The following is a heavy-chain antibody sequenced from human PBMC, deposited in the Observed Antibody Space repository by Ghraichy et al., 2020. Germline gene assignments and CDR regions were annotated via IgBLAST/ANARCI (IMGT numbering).Heavy chain of an antibody. CDR1: GFNFSTYA. J-gene: IGHJ4*02. V-gene: IGHV3-23*01. D-gene: IGHD6-19*01. CDR2: MSGSGSIT. Sequence: LSLTCAASGFNFSTYAMSWVRQAPGKGLDWVSTMSGSGSITYYADSVRGRFTISRDNSKNTLYLQMNSLRAEDTAIYYCAKSRVAVAGHFDSWGQGTLVTVSS. CDR3: AKSRVAVAGHFDS.